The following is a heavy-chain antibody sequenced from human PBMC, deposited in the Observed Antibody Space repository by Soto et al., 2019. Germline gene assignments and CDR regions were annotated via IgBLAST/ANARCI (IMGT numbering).Heavy chain of an antibody. V-gene: IGHV4-59*02. CDR1: GASVSSYY. D-gene: IGHD6-19*01. CDR3: ARTTGWPGFDF. J-gene: IGHJ4*02. Sequence: QVQLQESGPGLVKTSETMSLTCTASGASVSSYYWSWIRQPPGKGLEWIGHIYNGGRTNYNPALKRRVIRSVAMSTHLFSLKLTPVTAADTAVYYCARTTGWPGFDFWGQGALVTVSS. CDR2: IYNGGRT.